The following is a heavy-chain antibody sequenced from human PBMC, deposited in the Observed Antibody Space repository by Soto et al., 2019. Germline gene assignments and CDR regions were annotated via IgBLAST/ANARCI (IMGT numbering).Heavy chain of an antibody. CDR1: GFTFSSYS. CDR2: ISGSTNYT. V-gene: IGHV3-21*01. CDR3: ARGDPRGGGSDY. D-gene: IGHD3-10*01. Sequence: GGSLRLSCAASGFTFSSYSMNWVRQAPGRGLEWVSSISGSTNYTYYADSVKGRFTISRDNAKNSLSLQMNSLRAEDTAVYFCARGDPRGGGSDYWGQGTLVTVSS. J-gene: IGHJ4*02.